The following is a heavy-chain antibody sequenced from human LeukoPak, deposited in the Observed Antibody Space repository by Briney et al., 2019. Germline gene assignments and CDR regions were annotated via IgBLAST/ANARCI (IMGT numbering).Heavy chain of an antibody. D-gene: IGHD2-15*01. V-gene: IGHV5-10-1*01. Sequence: GESLKIFCNGSGYSFTSHWISCVRQMPGKGVVWRGRIDPSDSYTNYSPSFQGHVTISADQFIRTAYLQRSSLKASDTAMYYCASDGVVVSATPYFQQWGRGTLVTVSS. CDR2: IDPSDSYT. CDR1: GYSFTSHW. CDR3: ASDGVVVSATPYFQQ. J-gene: IGHJ1*01.